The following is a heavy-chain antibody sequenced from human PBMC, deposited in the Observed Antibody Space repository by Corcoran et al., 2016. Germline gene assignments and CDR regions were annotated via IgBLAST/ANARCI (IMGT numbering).Heavy chain of an antibody. J-gene: IGHJ6*02. CDR1: GFTFSSYG. CDR3: ARGVRSGSSYYYGMDV. Sequence: QVQLVESGGGVVQPGRSLRLSCAASGFTFSSYGMHWVRQAPGKGLEWVAVIWYDGSNKYYADSVKGRFTISRDNSKNTLYLQRNRLRAEDTDVYYCARGVRSGSSYYYGMDVWGQGTTVTVSS. CDR2: IWYDGSNK. D-gene: IGHD6-13*01. V-gene: IGHV3-33*01.